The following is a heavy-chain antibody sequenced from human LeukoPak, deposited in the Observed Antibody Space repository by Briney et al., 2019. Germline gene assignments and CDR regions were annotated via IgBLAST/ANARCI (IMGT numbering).Heavy chain of an antibody. D-gene: IGHD6-25*01. CDR3: ARGPGIAAYYYYMDV. CDR1: GGSFSGYY. V-gene: IGHV4-34*01. Sequence: SETLSLTCAVYGGSFSGYYWSWIRQPPGKGLEWIGEINHSGSTNYNPSLKSRVTISVDTSKNQFSLKLSSVTAADTAVYYCARGPGIAAYYYYMDVWGKGTTVTVPS. J-gene: IGHJ6*03. CDR2: INHSGST.